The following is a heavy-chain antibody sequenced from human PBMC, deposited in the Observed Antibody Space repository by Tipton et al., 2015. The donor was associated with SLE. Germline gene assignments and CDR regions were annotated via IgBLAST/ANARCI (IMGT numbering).Heavy chain of an antibody. V-gene: IGHV4-31*03. CDR3: ARDLRYYGSARYWFDR. D-gene: IGHD3-10*01. J-gene: IGHJ5*02. Sequence: TLSLTCTVSGGSISSGNYYWNWIRQHPGKGLEWIGYIYYSGYTYYNPSLKSRVSISLDTSKNQFSLKLTSVTAADTAVYYCARDLRYYGSARYWFDRWGQGTLVTVSS. CDR1: GGSISSGNYY. CDR2: IYYSGYT.